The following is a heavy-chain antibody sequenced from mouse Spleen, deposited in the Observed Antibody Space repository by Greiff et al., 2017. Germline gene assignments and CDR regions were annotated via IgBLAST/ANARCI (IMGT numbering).Heavy chain of an antibody. J-gene: IGHJ2*01. CDR2: ISSGGSYT. CDR1: GFTFSSYT. CDR3: TRDSLLRSQGYFDY. D-gene: IGHD1-2*01. V-gene: IGHV5-6-4*01. Sequence: EVKVVESGGGLVKPGGSLKLSCAASGFTFSSYTMSWVRQTPEKRLEWVATISSGGSYTYYPDSVKGRFTISRDNAKNTLYLQMSSLKSEDTAMYYCTRDSLLRSQGYFDYWGQGTTLTVSS.